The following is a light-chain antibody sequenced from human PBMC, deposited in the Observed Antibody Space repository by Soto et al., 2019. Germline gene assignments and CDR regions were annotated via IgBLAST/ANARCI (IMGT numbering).Light chain of an antibody. CDR3: QQYHNWPPQYT. CDR2: GAS. J-gene: IGKJ2*01. V-gene: IGKV3-15*01. CDR1: HSVASN. Sequence: EIVMTQSPASLSVSPGDGATLSCRASHSVASNVAWYQQKPGQGPRLLIHGASTRAVGVPARFSGGGSGTDFTLTISSLQSEDFAVYYCQQYHNWPPQYTFGQGTKLQIK.